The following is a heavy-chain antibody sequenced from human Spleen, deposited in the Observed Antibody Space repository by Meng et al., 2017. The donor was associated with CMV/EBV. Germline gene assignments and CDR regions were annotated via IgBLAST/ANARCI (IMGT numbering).Heavy chain of an antibody. J-gene: IGHJ4*02. D-gene: IGHD6-6*01. CDR3: AGRDSTLSDY. Sequence: GGSLRLSCAASGFTFSSYSMNWVRQTPGKGLEWVALISYDGSNKYYAGAVKGRFTISRDNSKNMVYLQMNSLRAEDTAVYYCAGRDSTLSDYWGQGTLVTVSS. CDR2: ISYDGSNK. CDR1: GFTFSSYS. V-gene: IGHV3-30*03.